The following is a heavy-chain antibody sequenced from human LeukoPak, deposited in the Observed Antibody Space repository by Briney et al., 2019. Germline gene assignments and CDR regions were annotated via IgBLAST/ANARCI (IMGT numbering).Heavy chain of an antibody. CDR3: AKVRWDNSGWYYLDS. V-gene: IGHV3-30*18. D-gene: IGHD6-19*01. J-gene: IGHJ4*02. CDR1: GFTFSDYN. Sequence: GGSLRLSCAASGFTFSDYNMHWVRQAPGKGLEWMAVISYHGINEYYADSVKGRFTISRDNSKNTLHPQMNSLRAEDTAVYYCAKVRWDNSGWYYLDSWGQGTLVTVSS. CDR2: ISYHGINE.